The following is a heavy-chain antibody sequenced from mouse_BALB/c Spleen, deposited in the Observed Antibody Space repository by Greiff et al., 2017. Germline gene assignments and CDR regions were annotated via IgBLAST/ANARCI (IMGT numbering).Heavy chain of an antibody. CDR1: GYSFTSYW. D-gene: IGHD1-2*01. CDR2: IYPGNSDT. J-gene: IGHJ4*01. V-gene: IGHV1-5*01. CDR3: TRSLLRLGAMDY. Sequence: VHVKQSGTVLARPGASVKMSCKASGYSFTSYWMHWVKQRPGQGLEWIGAIYPGNSDTSYNQKFKGKAKLTAVTSASTAYMELSSLTNEDSAVYYYTRSLLRLGAMDYWGQGTSVTVSS.